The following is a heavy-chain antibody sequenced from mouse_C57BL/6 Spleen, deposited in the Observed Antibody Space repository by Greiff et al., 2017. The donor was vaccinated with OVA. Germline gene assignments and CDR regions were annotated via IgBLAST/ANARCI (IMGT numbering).Heavy chain of an antibody. Sequence: VQLQQPGAELVRPGSSVKLSCKASGYTFTSYWMHWVKQRPIQGLEWIGNIDPSDSETHYNQKFKDKATLTVDKSSSTAYMQLSSLTSEDSAVYYCARIYYYDSSLAYWGQGTLVTVSA. D-gene: IGHD1-1*01. CDR3: ARIYYYDSSLAY. CDR2: IDPSDSET. CDR1: GYTFTSYW. J-gene: IGHJ3*01. V-gene: IGHV1-52*01.